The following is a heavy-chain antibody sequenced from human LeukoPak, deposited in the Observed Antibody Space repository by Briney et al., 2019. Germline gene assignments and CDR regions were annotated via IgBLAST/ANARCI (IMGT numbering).Heavy chain of an antibody. D-gene: IGHD5-24*01. CDR1: GFTFSTYA. CDR3: AKEMATIRASDF. V-gene: IGHV3-23*01. J-gene: IGHJ3*01. Sequence: GGSLRLSCAASGFTFSTYAMSWVRQAPGKGLEWVSVISGSGSSTYYADSVKGRFTISRDNSKNTLYLQMNSLRAEDTAVYYYAKEMATIRASDFWGQGTMVTVSS. CDR2: ISGSGSST.